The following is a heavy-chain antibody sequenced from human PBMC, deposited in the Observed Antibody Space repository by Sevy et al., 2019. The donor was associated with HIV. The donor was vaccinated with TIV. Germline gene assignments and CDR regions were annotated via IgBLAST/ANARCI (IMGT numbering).Heavy chain of an antibody. D-gene: IGHD6-13*01. J-gene: IGHJ6*02. Sequence: GGSLRLSCAASGFTFSTYAMSWVRQAPGKGLEWVSAISGSGGSTYYADSVMGRFTVSRDKSKSTLYLQMNSLRAEDTAVYYCAKGDSTFYGLDVWGQGTTVIVSS. CDR3: AKGDSTFYGLDV. CDR1: GFTFSTYA. CDR2: ISGSGGST. V-gene: IGHV3-23*01.